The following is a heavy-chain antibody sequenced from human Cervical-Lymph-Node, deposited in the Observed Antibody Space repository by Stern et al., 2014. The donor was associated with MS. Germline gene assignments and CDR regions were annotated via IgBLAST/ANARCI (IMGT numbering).Heavy chain of an antibody. Sequence: VQLVESGAEVKKPGASVKVSCKASGYTFTGYYMHWVRQAPGQGLEWMGRINPNSGGTNDAQKFQGRVTMTRDTSISTAYMELSRLRSDDTAVYYCARGGSSGWENYYYGMDVWGQGTTVTVSS. CDR3: ARGGSSGWENYYYGMDV. CDR1: GYTFTGYY. V-gene: IGHV1-2*06. J-gene: IGHJ6*02. CDR2: INPNSGGT. D-gene: IGHD6-19*01.